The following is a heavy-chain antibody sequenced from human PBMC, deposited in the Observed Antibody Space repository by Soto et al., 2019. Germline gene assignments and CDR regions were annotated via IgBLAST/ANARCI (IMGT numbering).Heavy chain of an antibody. Sequence: SETLSLTCAVSGYSISSGYYWGWIRQPPGKGLEWVGSIYHSGSTYYNPSLKSRVTISVDTSKNQFSLKLSSVTAADTAVYYCAREGGSGSHFDYWGQGTLVTVSS. D-gene: IGHD3-16*01. V-gene: IGHV4-38-2*02. CDR1: GYSISSGYY. J-gene: IGHJ4*02. CDR2: IYHSGST. CDR3: AREGGSGSHFDY.